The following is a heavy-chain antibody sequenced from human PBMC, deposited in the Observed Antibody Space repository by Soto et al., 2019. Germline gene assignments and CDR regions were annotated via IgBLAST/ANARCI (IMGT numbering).Heavy chain of an antibody. V-gene: IGHV4-39*01. D-gene: IGHD6-13*01. CDR3: ARHFYFTGIAAAGTKCSVCWFDP. Sequence: QLQLQESGPGLVKPSETLSLTCTVSGGSISSSSYYWGWIRQPPGKGLEWIGSIYYSGSTYYNPSLKSRVTIAVDTSKNQFSLKLSSVTAADTAVYYCARHFYFTGIAAAGTKCSVCWFDPWGQGTLVTVSS. CDR2: IYYSGST. J-gene: IGHJ5*02. CDR1: GGSISSSSYY.